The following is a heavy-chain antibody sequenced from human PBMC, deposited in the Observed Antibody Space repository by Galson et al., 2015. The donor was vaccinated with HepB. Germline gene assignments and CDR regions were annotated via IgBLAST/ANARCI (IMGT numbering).Heavy chain of an antibody. D-gene: IGHD1-1*01. J-gene: IGHJ4*02. V-gene: IGHV5-10-1*01. Sequence: QSGAEVKKPGESLRISCKASGYSFSAFWISWVRQVPGKGLEWMGRIDPSDAYTDYSPSFHGHVAIPADKSTTTAYLQWSSPKSSDTAVYYCASRHSYFRSGTWYNVSDFWGQGTLVTVSS. CDR2: IDPSDAYT. CDR1: GYSFSAFW. CDR3: ASRHSYFRSGTWYNVSDF.